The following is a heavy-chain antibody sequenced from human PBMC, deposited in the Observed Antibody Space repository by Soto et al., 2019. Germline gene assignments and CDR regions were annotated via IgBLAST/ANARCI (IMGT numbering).Heavy chain of an antibody. J-gene: IGHJ6*02. Sequence: VGSLRLSCAASGFTFSDYGMHWVRQVPGKGLEWVAVISYDERNKYYADSVKGRFTISRDNSKNTLYLQMNSLRAEDTAMYYCANTNYDFWGMDVWGQGTTVTVSS. CDR2: ISYDERNK. CDR3: ANTNYDFWGMDV. D-gene: IGHD3-3*01. V-gene: IGHV3-30*18. CDR1: GFTFSDYG.